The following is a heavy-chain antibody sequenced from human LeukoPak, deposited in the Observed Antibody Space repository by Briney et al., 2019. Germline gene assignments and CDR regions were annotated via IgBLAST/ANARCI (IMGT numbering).Heavy chain of an antibody. CDR3: ARGGYYDSSGPHDY. Sequence: SETLSLTCTVSGGSISSYYWSWIRQPPGKGLEWIGYIYYSGSTNYNPSLKRRVTISVDTSKNQFSLKLSSVTAADTAVYYCARGGYYDSSGPHDYWGQGTLVTVSS. V-gene: IGHV4-59*01. J-gene: IGHJ4*02. CDR2: IYYSGST. D-gene: IGHD3-22*01. CDR1: GGSISSYY.